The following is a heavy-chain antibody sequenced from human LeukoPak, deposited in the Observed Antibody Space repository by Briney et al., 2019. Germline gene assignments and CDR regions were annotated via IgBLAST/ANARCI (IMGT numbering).Heavy chain of an antibody. V-gene: IGHV4-34*01. CDR1: GASFSVYY. CDR2: INYGGST. J-gene: IGHJ3*02. D-gene: IGHD5-18*01. Sequence: SDTLSLTCTIYGASFSVYYWTWIRQPPGKALEWIGEINYGGSTTYNPSFGSRATISLDTSLKQFSLRLTSLTAADTALYFCARSQLWPTGTFDIWGLGTLV. CDR3: ARSQLWPTGTFDI.